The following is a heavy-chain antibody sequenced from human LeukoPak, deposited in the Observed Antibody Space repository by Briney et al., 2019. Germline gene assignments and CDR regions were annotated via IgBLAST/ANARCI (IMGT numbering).Heavy chain of an antibody. CDR3: ASQSPQQLAPRGALDI. V-gene: IGHV3-53*01. CDR2: IYSGGST. CDR1: GFTVSSNY. Sequence: GGSLRLSCAASGFTVSSNYMSWVRQAPGKGLEWVSVIYSGGSTYYADSVKGRFTISRDNSKNTLYLQMNSLRAEDTAVYYCASQSPQQLAPRGALDIWGQGTMVTVSS. D-gene: IGHD6-13*01. J-gene: IGHJ3*02.